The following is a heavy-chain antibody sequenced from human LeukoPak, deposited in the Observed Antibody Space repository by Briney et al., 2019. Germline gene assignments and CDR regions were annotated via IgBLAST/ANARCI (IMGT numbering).Heavy chain of an antibody. CDR2: TYYSGST. CDR1: GVSVSSGSYY. V-gene: IGHV4-61*01. D-gene: IGHD6-13*01. CDR3: AREGLGDSSSWYAPYYFDY. Sequence: PSETLSLTCTVSGVSVSSGSYYWSWIRQPPGKGLEWIGYTYYSGSTNYNPSLKSRVTISVDTSKNQFSLKLSSVTAADTAVYYCAREGLGDSSSWYAPYYFDYWGQGTLVTVSS. J-gene: IGHJ4*02.